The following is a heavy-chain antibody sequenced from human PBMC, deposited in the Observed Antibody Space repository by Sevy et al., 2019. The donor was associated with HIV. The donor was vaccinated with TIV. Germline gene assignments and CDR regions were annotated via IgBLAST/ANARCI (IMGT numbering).Heavy chain of an antibody. CDR1: GFTFSSYE. D-gene: IGHD1-26*01. J-gene: IGHJ3*02. V-gene: IGHV3-48*03. CDR2: ISRSGSTI. Sequence: GGSLRLSCAASGFTFSSYEMNWVRQAPGKGLEWVSYISRSGSTIYYADSVKGRFTISRDNAKNSLYLQMNSLRAEDTAVYYCARGPIVGANTGRGAFDIWGQGTMVTVSS. CDR3: ARGPIVGANTGRGAFDI.